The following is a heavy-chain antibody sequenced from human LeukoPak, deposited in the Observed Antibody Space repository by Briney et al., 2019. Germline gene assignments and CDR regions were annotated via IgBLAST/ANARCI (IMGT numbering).Heavy chain of an antibody. D-gene: IGHD4-17*01. V-gene: IGHV4-61*02. J-gene: IGHJ5*02. Sequence: SETLSLTCTVSGGSISSGSYYWSWIRQPAGKGLEWIGRIYTSGSTNYNPSLKSRVTISVDTSKNQFSLKLSSVTAADTAVYYCARAGYYGDYGFDPWGQGTLVTVSS. CDR3: ARAGYYGDYGFDP. CDR2: IYTSGST. CDR1: GGSISSGSYY.